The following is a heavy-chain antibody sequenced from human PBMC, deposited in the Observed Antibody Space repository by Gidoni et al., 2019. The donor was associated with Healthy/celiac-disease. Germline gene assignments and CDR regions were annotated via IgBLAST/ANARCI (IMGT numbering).Heavy chain of an antibody. CDR3: ARANYDFWSGYLFYFDY. J-gene: IGHJ4*02. D-gene: IGHD3-3*01. Sequence: QVQLQESGPGLVKPSQTLSLTCTVSGGSISSGGYYWSWIRQHPWKGLEWIGYIYYSGSTYYNPSLKSRVTISVDTSKNQFSLKLSSVTAADTAVYYCARANYDFWSGYLFYFDYWVQGTLVTVSS. V-gene: IGHV4-31*03. CDR2: IYYSGST. CDR1: GGSISSGGYY.